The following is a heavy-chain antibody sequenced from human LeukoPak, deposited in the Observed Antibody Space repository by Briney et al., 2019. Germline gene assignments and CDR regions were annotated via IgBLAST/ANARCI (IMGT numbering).Heavy chain of an antibody. CDR1: GASISGYY. Sequence: SETLSLTCNVSGASISGYYWSWIRQPAGKGLEWIGRIYTSGSTNYNPSLKSRVTMSADTSKNQFSLELSSVTAADTAVYYCARESPSGRASDIWGQGTLVTVSS. J-gene: IGHJ3*02. CDR2: IYTSGST. D-gene: IGHD3-10*01. CDR3: ARESPSGRASDI. V-gene: IGHV4-4*07.